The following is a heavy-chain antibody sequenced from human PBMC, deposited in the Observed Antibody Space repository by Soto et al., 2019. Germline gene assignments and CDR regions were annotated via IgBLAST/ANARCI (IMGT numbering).Heavy chain of an antibody. Sequence: QVQLQESGPGLVKPSQTLSLTCTVSGGSISSGNYYWSWIRQPPGKGLEWIGQIYYMGSTVYNPSLKSRVTVSADTSKNQLSLKLSSVTAADTAVYYCARTPLTVNKRDYYFDYWGQGTLVTVSS. CDR1: GGSISSGNYY. V-gene: IGHV4-30-4*01. CDR3: ARTPLTVNKRDYYFDY. J-gene: IGHJ4*02. CDR2: IYYMGST. D-gene: IGHD2-21*02.